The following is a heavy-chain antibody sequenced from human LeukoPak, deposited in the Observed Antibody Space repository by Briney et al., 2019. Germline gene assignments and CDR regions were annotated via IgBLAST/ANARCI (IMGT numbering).Heavy chain of an antibody. V-gene: IGHV4-30-2*01. CDR2: IYHSGST. J-gene: IGHJ4*02. CDR1: GGSISSGGYS. D-gene: IGHD6-19*01. CDR3: ARGSGWYTFDY. Sequence: SEALSLTCAVSGGSISSGGYSWSWIRQPPGKGLEWIGYIYHSGSTYYNPSLKSRVTISVDRSKNQFSLKLSSVTAADTAVYYCARGSGWYTFDYWGQGTLVTVSS.